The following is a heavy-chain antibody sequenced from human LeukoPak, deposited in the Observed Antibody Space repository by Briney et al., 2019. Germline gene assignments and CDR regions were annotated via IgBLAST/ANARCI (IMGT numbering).Heavy chain of an antibody. J-gene: IGHJ3*02. CDR2: VDPEDGET. Sequence: GATVKISCKVSGYTFTDYYMHWVQQAPGKGLEWMGLVDPEDGETIYAEKFQGRVTITADTSTDTAYMELSSLSSEDTAVYYCATDRPGRYSYGSLHAFGIWGQATMVSVSS. CDR3: ATDRPGRYSYGSLHAFGI. CDR1: GYTFTDYY. V-gene: IGHV1-69-2*01. D-gene: IGHD5-18*01.